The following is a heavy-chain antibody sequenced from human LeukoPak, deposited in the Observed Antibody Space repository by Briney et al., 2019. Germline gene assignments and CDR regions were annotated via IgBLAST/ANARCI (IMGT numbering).Heavy chain of an antibody. Sequence: KPGGSLRLSCAASGFTFSSYAMTWVRQAPGKGLEWVGRIQTITDGGTTDYAAPVRGRFTISRDDSRNSLYLQMNSLKSEDTAVYYCVRVVHITANYPFDHWGQGTLVTVSS. CDR1: GFTFSSYA. CDR3: VRVVHITANYPFDH. V-gene: IGHV3-15*01. D-gene: IGHD3-3*01. J-gene: IGHJ4*02. CDR2: IQTITDGGTT.